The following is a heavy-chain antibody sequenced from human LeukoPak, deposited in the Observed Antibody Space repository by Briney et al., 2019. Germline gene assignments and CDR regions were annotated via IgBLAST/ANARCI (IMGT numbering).Heavy chain of an antibody. CDR3: ARDQDSSGWYGRFDY. D-gene: IGHD6-19*01. V-gene: IGHV3-23*01. Sequence: GGSLRLSCAASGLTFSNYGMNWVRQAPGKGLEWVSGISGSGGNTYYADCVKGRFTISRDNSKNTLYLQMNSLRADDTAVYYCARDQDSSGWYGRFDYWGQGTLVTVSS. CDR2: ISGSGGNT. CDR1: GLTFSNYG. J-gene: IGHJ4*02.